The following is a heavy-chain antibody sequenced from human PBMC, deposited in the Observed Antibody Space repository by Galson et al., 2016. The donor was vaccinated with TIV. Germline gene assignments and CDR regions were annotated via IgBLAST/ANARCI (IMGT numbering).Heavy chain of an antibody. CDR2: INTATGYT. D-gene: IGHD2-2*01. CDR1: GYTFTSYG. Sequence: SVKVSCKASGYTFTSYGIHWMRRAPGQRLEWMGWINTATGYTKYSQTFQDRITITRDTSASTAYMELSSLRSEDTATYYCARLGYCSSMSCFQFDPWGQGTLVSVSS. V-gene: IGHV1-3*04. CDR3: ARLGYCSSMSCFQFDP. J-gene: IGHJ5*02.